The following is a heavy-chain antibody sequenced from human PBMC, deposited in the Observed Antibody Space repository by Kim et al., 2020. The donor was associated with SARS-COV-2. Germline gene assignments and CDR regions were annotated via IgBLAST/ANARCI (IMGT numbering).Heavy chain of an antibody. CDR2: ISNSSSNI. CDR3: ARDQKTVRPFWFYT. CDR1: GFTFSSYS. D-gene: IGHD3-10*01. V-gene: IGHV3-48*02. J-gene: IGHJ5*02. Sequence: GGSLRLSCAASGFTFSSYSMNWVRQAPGKGLEWVSYISNSSSNIYYVDSVKGRFTISRDNAKNSLYLQMNSLRDEDTAVYYCARDQKTVRPFWFYTWGQGTLVTVSS.